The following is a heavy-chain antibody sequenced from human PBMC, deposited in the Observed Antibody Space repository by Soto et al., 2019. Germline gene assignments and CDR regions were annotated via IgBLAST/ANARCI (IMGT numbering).Heavy chain of an antibody. CDR1: GYTFTDYY. CDR2: IKPNSGAT. CDR3: AKDQGGYMVSGMDV. V-gene: IGHV1-2*02. Sequence: QVQLVQSRAEVRKPGASVNVSCKASGYTFTDYYIYWLRQAPGHGLEWMGWIKPNSGATNYAHNFQGRVTMTRDTSIRAAYMELSRLSSDDTAVYYCAKDQGGYMVSGMDVWGQGTTVTVSS. D-gene: IGHD2-2*02. J-gene: IGHJ6*02.